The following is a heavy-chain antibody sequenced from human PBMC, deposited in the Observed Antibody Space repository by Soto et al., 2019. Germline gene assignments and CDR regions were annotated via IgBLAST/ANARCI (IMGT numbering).Heavy chain of an antibody. Sequence: EMQLLESGGGLVQPGGSLRLSCAASGFTFGIYVMGWVRQAPGKGLGWVSTISGSGTSAYYADSVKGRFTFSRDNSKSMVYLKMASLRAEDTAIYYCAKGHANGWYGALDYWGRGSLVTVSS. CDR3: AKGHANGWYGALDY. V-gene: IGHV3-23*01. CDR1: GFTFGIYV. J-gene: IGHJ4*02. CDR2: ISGSGTSA. D-gene: IGHD6-19*01.